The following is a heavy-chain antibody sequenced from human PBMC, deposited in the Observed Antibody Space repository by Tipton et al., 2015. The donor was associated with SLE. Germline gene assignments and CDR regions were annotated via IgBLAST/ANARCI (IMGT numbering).Heavy chain of an antibody. CDR1: GGSINAYS. CDR3: VTGGDQAKTGY. CDR2: IYYNGNT. J-gene: IGHJ4*02. D-gene: IGHD3-10*01. Sequence: TLSLTCTLSGGSINAYSWSWIRQPPGRGLELIGYIYYNGNTNYNPSLKSRVTISINTSKTQFSLKLTSVTAADTGVYYCVTGGDQAKTGYWGQGTLVTVS. V-gene: IGHV4-59*12.